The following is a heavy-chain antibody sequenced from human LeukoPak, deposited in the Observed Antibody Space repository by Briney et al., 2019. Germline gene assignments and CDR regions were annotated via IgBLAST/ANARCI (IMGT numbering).Heavy chain of an antibody. Sequence: ASVKVSCKASGYTFTGYYLHWVRQAPGQGLEWMGWINPNSGVTNYAQKFQGRVTMTRDTSISTAYMDLSRLRSDDTAVYYCARGIAVAGTFDYWGQGSLVTVSS. J-gene: IGHJ4*02. CDR3: ARGIAVAGTFDY. CDR2: INPNSGVT. V-gene: IGHV1-2*02. D-gene: IGHD6-13*01. CDR1: GYTFTGYY.